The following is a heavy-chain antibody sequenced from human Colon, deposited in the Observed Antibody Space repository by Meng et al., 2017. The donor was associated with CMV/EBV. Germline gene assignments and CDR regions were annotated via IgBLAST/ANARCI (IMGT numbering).Heavy chain of an antibody. CDR3: AKSWASITIFGVPRGGSYYYNMDV. Sequence: GGSLRLSCAASGFTFSSYGMHWVRQAPGKGLEWVAFIRYDGSNKYYADSVKGRFTISRDNSKNTLYLQMNSLRAEDTAVYYCAKSWASITIFGVPRGGSYYYNMDVWGQGTSVTVSS. CDR2: IRYDGSNK. D-gene: IGHD3-3*01. V-gene: IGHV3-30*02. CDR1: GFTFSSYG. J-gene: IGHJ6*02.